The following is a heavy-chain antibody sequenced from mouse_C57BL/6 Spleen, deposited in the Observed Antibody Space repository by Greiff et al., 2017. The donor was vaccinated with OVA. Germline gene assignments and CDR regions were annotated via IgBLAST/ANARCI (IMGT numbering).Heavy chain of an antibody. Sequence: VQLQQSGAELVKPGASVKLSCTASGFNIKDYYMHWVKQRTEQGLEWIGRIDPEDGETKYAPKFQGKATITADTSSNTAYLHLSSLKSEDTDVYYRASLYDGYAYFDYWGQGTTLTVSS. V-gene: IGHV14-2*01. D-gene: IGHD2-3*01. CDR1: GFNIKDYY. CDR2: IDPEDGET. CDR3: ASLYDGYAYFDY. J-gene: IGHJ2*01.